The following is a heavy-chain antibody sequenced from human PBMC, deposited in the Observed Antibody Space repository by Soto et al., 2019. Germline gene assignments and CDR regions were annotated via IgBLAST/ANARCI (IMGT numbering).Heavy chain of an antibody. V-gene: IGHV4-31*03. Sequence: QVQLQESGPGLVKPSQTLSLTCNVSGGSISSGTSYWTWIRQHPGEGLEWIGHIYFTGTTYSNPSLRRRLTISVDTSKNQFSLKLTSVTAAEKATYSCARIPRRGYSYGMDYWGLGTLVTVSS. D-gene: IGHD5-18*01. J-gene: IGHJ4*02. CDR3: ARIPRRGYSYGMDY. CDR1: GGSISSGTSY. CDR2: IYFTGTT.